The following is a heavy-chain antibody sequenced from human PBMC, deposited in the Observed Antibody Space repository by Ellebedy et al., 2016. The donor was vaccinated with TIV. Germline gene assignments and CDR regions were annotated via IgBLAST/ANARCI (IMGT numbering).Heavy chain of an antibody. V-gene: IGHV3-7*04. CDR1: GFTFSNYW. D-gene: IGHD3-10*01. Sequence: GESLKISCAASGFTFSNYWMSWVRQAPGKGLEWVANIKHDGSEKYCLDYVKGRFSISRDNAKKSLFLQMTSLRVEDTAVYYWARVSSFGELFDYWGQGTLVTVS. CDR2: IKHDGSEK. J-gene: IGHJ4*02. CDR3: ARVSSFGELFDY.